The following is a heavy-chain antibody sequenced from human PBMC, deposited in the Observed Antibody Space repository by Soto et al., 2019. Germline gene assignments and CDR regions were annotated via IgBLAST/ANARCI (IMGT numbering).Heavy chain of an antibody. J-gene: IGHJ4*02. CDR2: ISYDGSNK. CDR1: GFTFSSYG. D-gene: IGHD2-2*01. V-gene: IGHV3-30*18. CDR3: AKGYHNFDY. Sequence: GVSLRLSCAASGFTFSSYGMHWVRQAPGKGLEWVAVISYDGSNKYYADSVKGRFTISRDNSKNTLYLQMNSLRVEDTAVYYCAKGYHNFDYWGLGTLVTVSS.